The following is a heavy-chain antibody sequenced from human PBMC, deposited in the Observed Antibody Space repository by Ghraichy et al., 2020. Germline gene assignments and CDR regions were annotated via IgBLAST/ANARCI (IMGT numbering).Heavy chain of an antibody. V-gene: IGHV4-61*01. Sequence: SQTLSLTCTVSGASVTRAPPFWSWIRQPPEKGLEWIGHVSHSGSTTYNPSRESRVTMSVDTSKNRFSLTLRSMTPADTAVYYWARGVLYGGNVHFDYWGQGTLVTVSS. CDR3: ARGVLYGGNVHFDY. J-gene: IGHJ4*02. CDR2: VSHSGST. D-gene: IGHD4-23*01. CDR1: GASVTRAPPF.